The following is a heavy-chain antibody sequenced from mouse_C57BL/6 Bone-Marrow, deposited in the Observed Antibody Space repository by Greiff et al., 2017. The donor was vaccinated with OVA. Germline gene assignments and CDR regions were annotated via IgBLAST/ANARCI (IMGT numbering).Heavy chain of an antibody. CDR2: ISSGSSSI. CDR1: GFTFSDYG. CDR3: AREKAYNSNPWFAY. Sequence: EVKLVESGGGLVKPGGSLKLSCEASGFTFSDYGMHWVRQAPEQGLEWVAYISSGSSSIYYADTVKGRFTMSRDNAKNTLFMQMTSLRSEDTAMYYCAREKAYNSNPWFAYWGQGTLVTVSA. J-gene: IGHJ3*01. D-gene: IGHD2-5*01. V-gene: IGHV5-17*01.